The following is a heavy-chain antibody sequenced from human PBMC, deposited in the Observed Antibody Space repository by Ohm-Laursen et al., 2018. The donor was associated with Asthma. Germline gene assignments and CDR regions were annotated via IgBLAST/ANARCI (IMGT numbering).Heavy chain of an antibody. CDR3: ARYCSDTSCYPEP. V-gene: IGHV3-23*01. CDR1: GFTFSSYA. Sequence: GSLRLSCAASGFTFSSYAMAWVRQAPGQGLEWVSAITGNARTTFYADSVKGRFTISRDNAMNAVYLQMNSLRAEDTAVYFCARYCSDTSCYPEPWGQGTLVTVSS. CDR2: ITGNARTT. J-gene: IGHJ5*02. D-gene: IGHD2-2*01.